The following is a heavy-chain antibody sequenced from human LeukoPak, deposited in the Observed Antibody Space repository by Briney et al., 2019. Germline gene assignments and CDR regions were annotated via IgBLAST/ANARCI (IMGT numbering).Heavy chain of an antibody. CDR1: GFTFSSYA. V-gene: IGHV3-23*01. CDR2: ISGSGGST. CDR3: AKASPYYYDSSGASLDY. J-gene: IGHJ4*02. D-gene: IGHD3-22*01. Sequence: GGSLRLSCAASGFTFSSYAMSWVRQAPGKGLEWVSAISGSGGSTYYADSVKGRFTISRDNSKNTLYLQMNSLRAEDTAVYYCAKASPYYYDSSGASLDYWGQGTLVTVSS.